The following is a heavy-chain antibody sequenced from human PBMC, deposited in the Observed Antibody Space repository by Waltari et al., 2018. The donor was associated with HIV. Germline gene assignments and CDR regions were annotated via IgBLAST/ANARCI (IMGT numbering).Heavy chain of an antibody. V-gene: IGHV3-53*03. CDR3: ARGVKYLDFGGSYWEAVP. J-gene: IGHJ5*02. CDR1: GFLVSTNA. D-gene: IGHD3-3*01. Sequence: QPEQSGGHLLHPGESLTLSCAPSGFLVSTNAMTWVRQRPGRGLEWVGTLYSDGHTFWPFPMEGPFSASKAESKYSVFLEMNYLRPDDTAIYYCARGVKYLDFGGSYWEAVPWGQGTLVTVSS. CDR2: LYSDGHT.